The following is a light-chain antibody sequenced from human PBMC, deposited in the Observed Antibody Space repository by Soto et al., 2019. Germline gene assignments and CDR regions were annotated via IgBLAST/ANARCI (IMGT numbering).Light chain of an antibody. J-gene: IGKJ1*01. CDR3: QYYGSSPWT. CDR2: SAF. V-gene: IGKV3-20*01. CDR1: QSVSSNY. Sequence: IVLTHSPGTLSLSPGEIGTLSCRASQSVSSNYLAWYQQKPGQAPRLLIYSAFSTATGIPDRFSGSGSGTDFTLTISRLEPEDFAVYYCQYYGSSPWTFGQGTKVEIK.